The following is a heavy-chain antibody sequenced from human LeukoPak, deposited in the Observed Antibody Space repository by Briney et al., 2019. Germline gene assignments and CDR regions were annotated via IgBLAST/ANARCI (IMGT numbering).Heavy chain of an antibody. CDR1: GFTFSGYN. D-gene: IGHD6-19*01. J-gene: IGHJ3*02. CDR2: ISSSSSYI. CDR3: ARDVGSGHGFDI. V-gene: IGHV3-21*01. Sequence: GGSLRLSCAASGFTFSGYNMNWVRQAPGKGLEWVSSISSSSSYIYYADSVRGRFTISRDNGKDSLYLQMNSLRAEDTAVYYCARDVGSGHGFDIWGQGTMVTVSS.